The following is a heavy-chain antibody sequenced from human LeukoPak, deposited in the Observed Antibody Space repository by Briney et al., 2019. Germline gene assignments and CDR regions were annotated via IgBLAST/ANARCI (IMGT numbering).Heavy chain of an antibody. CDR2: IIPIFGTA. Sequence: GASVKVSCKASGGTFISYAISWVRQAPGQGLDWMGGIIPIFGTANYAQKFQGRVTITTAESTSTANMELSSLRSEDTAVYYCASSPYYYDSSEEFWFDPWGQGTLVTVSS. D-gene: IGHD3-22*01. J-gene: IGHJ5*02. CDR3: ASSPYYYDSSEEFWFDP. CDR1: GGTFISYA. V-gene: IGHV1-69*05.